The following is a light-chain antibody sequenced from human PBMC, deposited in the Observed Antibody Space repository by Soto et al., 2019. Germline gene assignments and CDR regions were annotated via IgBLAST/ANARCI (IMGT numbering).Light chain of an antibody. J-gene: IGLJ3*02. CDR1: SSNIGATYH. V-gene: IGLV1-40*01. CDR3: QSYDSSLSGSV. CDR2: GNS. Sequence: QAVVTQPPSVSGAPGQRVTISCTGSSSNIGATYHVHWYQQLPGTATKLLIYGNSNRPSGVPDRFSGSKSGTSASLAITGLQAEDEADYYCQSYDSSLSGSVFGGGTKVTVL.